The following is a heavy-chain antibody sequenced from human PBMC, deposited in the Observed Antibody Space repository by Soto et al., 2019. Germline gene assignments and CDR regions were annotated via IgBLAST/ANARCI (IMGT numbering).Heavy chain of an antibody. V-gene: IGHV4-30-2*01. D-gene: IGHD2-15*01. CDR1: GGSISSGGYS. Sequence: QLQLQESGSGLVKPSQTLSLTCAVSGGSISSGGYSWSWIRQPPGKGLEWIGYIYHSGSTYYNPSLKSRVTIAADRSKNQSSLKLGSVAAADTAVNYCARGQVVAAQHWGQGTLVTVSS. CDR2: IYHSGST. CDR3: ARGQVVAAQH. J-gene: IGHJ4*02.